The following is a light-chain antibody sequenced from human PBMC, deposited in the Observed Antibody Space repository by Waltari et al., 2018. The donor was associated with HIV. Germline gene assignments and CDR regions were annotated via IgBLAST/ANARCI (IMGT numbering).Light chain of an antibody. CDR3: NSRDSSGHHLV. CDR1: SLRSYY. CDR2: GND. J-gene: IGLJ1*01. V-gene: IGLV3-19*01. Sequence: SSELTQDPAVSVALGQTVRITCQGDSLRSYYASWYQQKPGQAPLLVVYGNDKRPSGIPDRFSGSSSGNTASLTITGAQAEDEADYYCNSRDSSGHHLVFATGT.